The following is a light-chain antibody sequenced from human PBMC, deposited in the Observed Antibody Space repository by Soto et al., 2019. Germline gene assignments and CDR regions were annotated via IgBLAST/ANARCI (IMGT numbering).Light chain of an antibody. V-gene: IGLV2-14*01. CDR1: SSDVGAYNY. CDR3: CSFTSITTYV. Sequence: QSVLTQPASVSGSVGQSITISCTGTSSDVGAYNYVSWYQQQPGKAPKLMISEVSNRPSGVSNRFSGSKSGNTASLIISGLQAEDEADYYCCSFTSITTYVFGTGTKVTVL. J-gene: IGLJ1*01. CDR2: EVS.